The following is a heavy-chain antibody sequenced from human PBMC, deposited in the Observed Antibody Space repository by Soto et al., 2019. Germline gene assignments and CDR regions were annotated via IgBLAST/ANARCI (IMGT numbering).Heavy chain of an antibody. CDR3: ARLPRIAVADHFDY. Sequence: SETLSLTCTVSGGSISSSSYYWGWIRQPPGKGLEWIGSIYYSGSTYYNPSLKSRVTISVDTSKNQFSLKLSSVTAADTAVYYCARLPRIAVADHFDYWGQGTLVTVSS. CDR1: GGSISSSSYY. V-gene: IGHV4-39*01. D-gene: IGHD6-19*01. CDR2: IYYSGST. J-gene: IGHJ4*02.